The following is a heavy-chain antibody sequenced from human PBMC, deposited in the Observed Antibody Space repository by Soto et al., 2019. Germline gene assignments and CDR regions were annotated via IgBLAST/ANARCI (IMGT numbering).Heavy chain of an antibody. CDR1: GASIRSYH. CDR3: AKDVSSRRWFDP. CDR2: IQHTGNT. Sequence: SETLSLTCAVSGASIRSYHWSFLRQPAGKGLEWIGRIQHTGNTNYNPPLKSRVTMSADTSKNQISLKMTSVTAADTAVYFCAKDVSSRRWFDPWGQGVRVTV. V-gene: IGHV4-4*07. D-gene: IGHD3-16*01. J-gene: IGHJ5*02.